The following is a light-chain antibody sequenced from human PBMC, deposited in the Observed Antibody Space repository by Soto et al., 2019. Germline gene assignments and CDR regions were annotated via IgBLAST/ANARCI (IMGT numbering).Light chain of an antibody. Sequence: DIQMTQSPSTLSASVGDRVTITCRASQSINTWLAWYQQKPGKAPELLIFDASALESGVPSRFSGSGSGTEFTLTISSLQPDDFATYYCQQYNSYSSTFGRGTKVDI. CDR3: QQYNSYSST. CDR2: DAS. J-gene: IGKJ4*02. V-gene: IGKV1-5*01. CDR1: QSINTW.